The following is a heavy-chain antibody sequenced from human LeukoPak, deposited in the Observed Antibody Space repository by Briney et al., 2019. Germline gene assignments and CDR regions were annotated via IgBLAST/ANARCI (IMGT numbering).Heavy chain of an antibody. J-gene: IGHJ4*02. CDR1: GGTFSSYA. V-gene: IGHV1-69*13. CDR3: ARDVVVVVAATERAY. D-gene: IGHD2-15*01. Sequence: SVKVSCKASGGTFSSYAISWVRQAPGQGLEWMGGIIPIFGTANYAQKFQGRVTITADESTSTVYMELSSLRSEDTAVYYCARDVVVVVAATERAYWGQGTLVTVSS. CDR2: IIPIFGTA.